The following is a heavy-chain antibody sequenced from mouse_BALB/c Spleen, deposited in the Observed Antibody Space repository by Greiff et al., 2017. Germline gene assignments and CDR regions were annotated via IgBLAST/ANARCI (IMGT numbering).Heavy chain of an antibody. Sequence: DVHLVESGPGLVKPSQSLSLTCSVTGYSITSGYYWNWIRQFPGNKLEWMGYISYDGSNNYNPSLKNRISITRDTSKNQFFLKLNSVTTEDTATYYCASTMDYWGQGTSVTVSS. CDR2: ISYDGSN. CDR3: ASTMDY. CDR1: GYSITSGYY. J-gene: IGHJ4*01. V-gene: IGHV3-6*02.